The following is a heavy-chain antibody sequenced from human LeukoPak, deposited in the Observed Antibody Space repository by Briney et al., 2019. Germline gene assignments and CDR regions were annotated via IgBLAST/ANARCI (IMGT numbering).Heavy chain of an antibody. CDR1: GFTFSSYA. V-gene: IGHV3-23*01. D-gene: IGHD2-8*01. CDR2: ISGSGGST. J-gene: IGHJ4*02. CDR3: AKSPPVGYCTNGVCPDY. Sequence: PGGSLRLPCAASGFTFSSYAMSWVRQAPGKGLEWVSAISGSGGSTYYADSVKGRFTISRDNSKNTLYLQMNSLRAEDTAVYYCAKSPPVGYCTNGVCPDYWGQGTLVTVSS.